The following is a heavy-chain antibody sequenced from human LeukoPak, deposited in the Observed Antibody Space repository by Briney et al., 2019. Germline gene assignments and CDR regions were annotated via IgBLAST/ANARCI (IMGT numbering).Heavy chain of an antibody. CDR1: GGSISSYY. D-gene: IGHD3-3*01. J-gene: IGHJ4*02. V-gene: IGHV4-4*07. CDR2: IYTSGST. Sequence: SETLSLTCTVSGGSISSYYWSWIRQPAGKGLEWIGRIYTSGSTNYNPSLKSRVTMSVDTSKNQFSLKLSSVTAADTAVYYCARDRVTIFGVVIDFDWGQGTLVTVSS. CDR3: ARDRVTIFGVVIDFD.